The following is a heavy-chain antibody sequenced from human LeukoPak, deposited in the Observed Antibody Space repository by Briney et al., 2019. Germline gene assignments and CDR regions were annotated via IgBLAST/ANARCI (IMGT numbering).Heavy chain of an antibody. CDR3: ARGSSYYDSSGYEPPDY. CDR1: GFTFSSYG. Sequence: GGSLRLSCAASGFTFSSYGMHWVRQAPGKGLEWVAVISYDGSNKYYADSVKGRFTISRDNSKNTLYLQMNSLRAEDTAVYYCARGSSYYDSSGYEPPDYWGQGTLVTVSS. V-gene: IGHV3-30*03. CDR2: ISYDGSNK. J-gene: IGHJ4*02. D-gene: IGHD3-22*01.